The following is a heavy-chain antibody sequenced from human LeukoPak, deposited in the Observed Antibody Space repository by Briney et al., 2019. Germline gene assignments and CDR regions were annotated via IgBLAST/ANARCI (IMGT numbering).Heavy chain of an antibody. CDR2: ISASGVTT. V-gene: IGHV3-23*01. J-gene: IGHJ5*02. CDR1: GFTFSNYA. CDR3: AKDSRGNYVAWLDP. Sequence: PGGSLRLSCAASGFTFSNYAMSWVRQAPGKGLEWVSAISASGVTTHYADSVKGRFTISRDNSKNTLYLQMNSLRAEDTAVYYCAKDSRGNYVAWLDPWGQGTLVTVSS. D-gene: IGHD4-11*01.